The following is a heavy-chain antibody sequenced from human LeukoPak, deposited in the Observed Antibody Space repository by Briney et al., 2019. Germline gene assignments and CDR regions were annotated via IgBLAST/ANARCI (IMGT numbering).Heavy chain of an antibody. J-gene: IGHJ4*02. CDR3: ARDGGYCGSTGCYALY. V-gene: IGHV1-46*01. D-gene: IGHD2-2*01. Sequence: ASVKVSCKASGYTFTSYYMHWVRQAPGQGLEWIGIINPSDGGASYAQKFQGRVTMTRDTSTGTVYMELSSLRSEDTAVYYCARDGGYCGSTGCYALYWGQGTLVTVSS. CDR1: GYTFTSYY. CDR2: INPSDGGA.